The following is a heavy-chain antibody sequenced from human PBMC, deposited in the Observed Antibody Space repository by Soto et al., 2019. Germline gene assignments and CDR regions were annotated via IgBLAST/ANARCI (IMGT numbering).Heavy chain of an antibody. V-gene: IGHV3-30*18. CDR1: GFTFRNFV. CDR2: ISFAGNNI. CDR3: AKDQSSIFRSDSGMDV. D-gene: IGHD3-3*01. J-gene: IGHJ6*02. Sequence: QVQLLESGGGVVQPGRSLRLSCAASGFTFRNFVMHWVRQAPGKGLEWVAVISFAGNNIYYADSVKGRFTISRDNSGNTLYLEMISLRGEDTAVYYCAKDQSSIFRSDSGMDVWGQGTTVTVSS.